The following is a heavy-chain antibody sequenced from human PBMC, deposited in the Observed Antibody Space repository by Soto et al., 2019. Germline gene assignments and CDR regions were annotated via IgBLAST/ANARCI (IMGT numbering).Heavy chain of an antibody. CDR3: ASAWVVVTAPDY. CDR2: INAGNGNT. D-gene: IGHD2-21*02. V-gene: IGHV1-3*05. CDR1: GYTVTSYA. J-gene: IGHJ4*02. Sequence: QVQLVHSGAEEKKPGASVKVSCKASGYTVTSYAMHWVRQAPGQRLEWMGWINAGNGNTKYSQKFQGRVTITRDTSASTAYMALSSLRSDDTAVYYCASAWVVVTAPDYWGQGTMVTVSS.